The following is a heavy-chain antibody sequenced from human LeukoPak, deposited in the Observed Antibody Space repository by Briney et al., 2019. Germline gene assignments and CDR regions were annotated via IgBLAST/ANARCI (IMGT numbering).Heavy chain of an antibody. CDR1: GGSISSYY. D-gene: IGHD2-2*01. Sequence: PSETLSLTCTVSGGSISSYYWSWIRQPPGKGLEWIGYIYYSGSTNYNPSLKSRVTISVDTSKNQFSLKLSSVTAADTAVYYCARVPQDCSSTSCSPYYFDYWGQGTLVTVSS. J-gene: IGHJ4*02. V-gene: IGHV4-59*12. CDR2: IYYSGST. CDR3: ARVPQDCSSTSCSPYYFDY.